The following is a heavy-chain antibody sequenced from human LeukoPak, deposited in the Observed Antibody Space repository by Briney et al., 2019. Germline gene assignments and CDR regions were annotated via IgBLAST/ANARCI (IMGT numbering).Heavy chain of an antibody. CDR3: ARDDYNRL. D-gene: IGHD1-14*01. V-gene: IGHV3-74*01. CDR1: GFTFSSYW. CDR2: ITSDGSST. J-gene: IGHJ4*02. Sequence: GGSLRLSCAASGFTFSSYWMHWVRQAPGKGLVWVSRITSDGSSTSYADSVKGRFTISRDNPKNTLYLQMNSLRAEDTAVYYCARDDYNRLWGQGTLVTVSS.